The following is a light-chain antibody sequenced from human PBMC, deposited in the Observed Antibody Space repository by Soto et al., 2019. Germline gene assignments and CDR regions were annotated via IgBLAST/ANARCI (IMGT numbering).Light chain of an antibody. CDR2: EGN. V-gene: IGLV2-23*01. CDR3: CSYAGSFTYV. CDR1: SSDVGSYNL. J-gene: IGLJ1*01. Sequence: QSVLTQPASVSGSPGQSITISCTGTSSDVGSYNLVSWYQQHPGKAPKFMIFEGNKRPSWLSNRFSGSKSGNTASLTISGLQAEDEADYYCCSYAGSFTYVFGTGTKVTVL.